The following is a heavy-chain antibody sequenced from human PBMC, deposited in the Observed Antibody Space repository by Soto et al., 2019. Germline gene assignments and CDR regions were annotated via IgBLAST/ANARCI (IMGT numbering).Heavy chain of an antibody. D-gene: IGHD3-16*01. CDR2: IYYNGKT. CDR1: GCSYKSSNYF. CDR3: ASLMTGHYNAMDV. Sequence: SETQYINSTFSGCSYKSSNYFWGWVREPPVKGLDWIGNIYYNGKTYYNPSLKSRVTISVDTSKNQFSLKLSSVTAADTAVYYCASLMTGHYNAMDVWGQGTTVT. V-gene: IGHV4-39*01. J-gene: IGHJ6*01.